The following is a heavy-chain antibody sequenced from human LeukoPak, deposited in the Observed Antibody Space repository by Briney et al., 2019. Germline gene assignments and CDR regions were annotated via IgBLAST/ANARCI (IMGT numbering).Heavy chain of an antibody. CDR1: GGSISSYY. D-gene: IGHD4-17*01. V-gene: IGHV4-59*08. CDR3: ARHLRSGAVDY. J-gene: IGHJ4*02. CDR2: VYSSGST. Sequence: SETLSLTCTVSGGSISSYYWSWIRQPPGKGLEWIGYVYSSGSTNYNPSLKSRVTISVDTSKNEFSLKLNSVTAADTAVYYCARHLRSGAVDYWGQGTLVTVSS.